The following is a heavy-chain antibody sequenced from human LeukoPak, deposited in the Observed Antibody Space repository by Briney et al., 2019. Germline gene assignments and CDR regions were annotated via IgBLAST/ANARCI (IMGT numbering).Heavy chain of an antibody. J-gene: IGHJ3*02. CDR1: GFTFSSYA. CDR2: FSGSGGST. Sequence: GGSLRLSCAASGFTFSSYAMSWVRQAPGKGLECISGFSGSGGSTYYADSVKGRFTISRDNSKNTLYLQMNSLRAEDTAVYYCARDYKWELPNQFHAFDIWGQGTMVTVSS. V-gene: IGHV3-23*01. D-gene: IGHD1-26*01. CDR3: ARDYKWELPNQFHAFDI.